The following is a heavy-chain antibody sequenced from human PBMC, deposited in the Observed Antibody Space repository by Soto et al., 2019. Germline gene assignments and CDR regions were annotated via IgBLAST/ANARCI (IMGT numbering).Heavy chain of an antibody. J-gene: IGHJ3*02. CDR3: AYAHDSSGYYDAFDI. V-gene: IGHV3-30*03. Sequence: GGSLRLSCAASGFTFSSYGMHWVRQAPGKGLEWVAVISYDGSNKYYADSVKGRFTISRDNSKNTLYLQMNSLRAEDTAVYYCAYAHDSSGYYDAFDIWGQGTMVTVSS. CDR1: GFTFSSYG. D-gene: IGHD3-22*01. CDR2: ISYDGSNK.